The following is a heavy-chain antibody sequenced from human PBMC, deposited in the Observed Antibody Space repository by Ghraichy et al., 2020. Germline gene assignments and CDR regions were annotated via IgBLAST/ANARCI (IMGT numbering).Heavy chain of an antibody. CDR1: GGSFSGYY. CDR3: ARWGGFTTPGREYSSSSRMVYYFDY. D-gene: IGHD6-6*01. CDR2: INHSGST. J-gene: IGHJ4*02. V-gene: IGHV4-34*01. Sequence: SETLSLTCAVYGGSFSGYYWSWIRQPPGKGLEWIGEINHSGSTNYNPSLKSRVTISVDTSKNQFSLKLSSVTAADTAVYYCARWGGFTTPGREYSSSSRMVYYFDYWGQGTLVTVSS.